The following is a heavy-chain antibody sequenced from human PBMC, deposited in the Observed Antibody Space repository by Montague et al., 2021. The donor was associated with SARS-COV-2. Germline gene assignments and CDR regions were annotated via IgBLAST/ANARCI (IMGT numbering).Heavy chain of an antibody. CDR1: GFTFSRYW. V-gene: IGHV3-7*01. D-gene: IGHD5-12*01. J-gene: IGHJ4*02. CDR3: VSGYTSGY. Sequence: SLRLSCAASGFTFSRYWMTWVRQAPGMGLEWVANINDDGSYKIYVDSVKGRFTVSRDNDKNVFYLQMNSLRVGDTAVYYCVSGYTSGYWGQGTLVSVSS. CDR2: INDDGSYK.